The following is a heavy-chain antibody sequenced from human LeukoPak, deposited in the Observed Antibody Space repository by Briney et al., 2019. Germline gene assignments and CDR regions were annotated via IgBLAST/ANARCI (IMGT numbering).Heavy chain of an antibody. J-gene: IGHJ3*02. CDR3: ARSRSGYSYDHAAFEI. Sequence: SETLSLTCTVSGGSISTYYWSWIRQPPGKGLEWIAYIDYRGSTTYNPSLRSRVTISVDTSRNQFSLKLSSVTAADTAVYYRARSRSGYSYDHAAFEIWGQGTMVTVSS. D-gene: IGHD5-18*01. CDR1: GGSISTYY. CDR2: IDYRGST. V-gene: IGHV4-59*01.